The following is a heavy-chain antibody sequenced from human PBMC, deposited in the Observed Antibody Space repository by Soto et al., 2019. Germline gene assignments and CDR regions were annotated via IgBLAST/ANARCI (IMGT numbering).Heavy chain of an antibody. CDR3: ASVVVVAATRYYFDY. V-gene: IGHV4-59*01. CDR1: GGSISSYY. J-gene: IGHJ4*02. D-gene: IGHD2-15*01. Sequence: SETLSLTCTVSGGSISSYYWSWIRQPPGKGLEWIGYIYYSGSTNYNPSLKSRVTISVDTSKNQFSLKLSSVTAADTAAYYCASVVVVAATRYYFDYWGQGTLVTVSS. CDR2: IYYSGST.